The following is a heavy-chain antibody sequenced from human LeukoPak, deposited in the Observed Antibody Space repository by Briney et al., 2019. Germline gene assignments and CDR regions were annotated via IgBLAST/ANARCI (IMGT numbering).Heavy chain of an antibody. D-gene: IGHD1-7*01. J-gene: IGHJ4*02. CDR1: GFTVSNNY. CDR2: IYTSGST. CDR3: ARAPYSWNYG. Sequence: GGSLRLSCAASGFTVSNNYMSWARQAPGKGLEWVSVIYTSGSTYYADSVKGRFTMYRDNSKNTVYLQMNSLRAEDTAVYYCARAPYSWNYGWGQGTLVTVSS. V-gene: IGHV3-66*01.